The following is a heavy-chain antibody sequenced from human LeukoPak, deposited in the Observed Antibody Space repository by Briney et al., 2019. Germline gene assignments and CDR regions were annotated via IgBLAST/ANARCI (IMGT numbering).Heavy chain of an antibody. CDR1: GGSFSRGGYY. CDR2: LYYNGNS. D-gene: IGHD3-9*01. J-gene: IGHJ4*02. CDR3: AREGDYHTGSGYRPVDY. Sequence: PSETLSLTCTVSGGSFSRGGYYWTWIRQQPGKGLEWIGFLYYNGNSYYNPSLKSRLTISMDTSQNQFSLKLTSVTAADTAIYYCAREGDYHTGSGYRPVDYWGQGTLVTVSS. V-gene: IGHV4-31*03.